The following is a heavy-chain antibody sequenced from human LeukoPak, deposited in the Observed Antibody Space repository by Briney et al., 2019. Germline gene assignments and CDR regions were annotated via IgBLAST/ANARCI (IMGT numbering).Heavy chain of an antibody. CDR1: GGSISSSSYY. CDR3: ASPYGSGSYLGY. Sequence: SETLSLTCTVSGGSISSSSYYWGWIRQPPGKGLEWIGSIYYSGSTYYNPSLKSRVTISVDTSKNQFSPKLSSVTAADTAVYYCASPYGSGSYLGYWGQGTLVTVSS. V-gene: IGHV4-39*01. J-gene: IGHJ4*02. CDR2: IYYSGST. D-gene: IGHD3-10*01.